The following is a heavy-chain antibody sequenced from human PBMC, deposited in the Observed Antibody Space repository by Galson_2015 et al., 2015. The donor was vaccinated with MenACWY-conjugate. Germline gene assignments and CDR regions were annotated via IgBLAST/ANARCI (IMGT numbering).Heavy chain of an antibody. D-gene: IGHD3-22*01. CDR3: ARDTTHQDDRAYYDALDI. J-gene: IGHJ3*02. CDR1: GFNFRSYA. Sequence: SLRLSCAASGFNFRSYAMGWVRQAPGKGLEWVSTISGSGGDTYYADSVKGRFTISRDMSKNTLNLQMNSLRAEDTAVYYCARDTTHQDDRAYYDALDIWGQGTMVTVSS. V-gene: IGHV3-23*01. CDR2: ISGSGGDT.